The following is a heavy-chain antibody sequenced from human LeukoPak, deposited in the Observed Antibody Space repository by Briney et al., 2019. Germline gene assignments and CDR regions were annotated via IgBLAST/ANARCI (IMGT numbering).Heavy chain of an antibody. V-gene: IGHV3-21*04. Sequence: GGSLRLSCAASGFTFSSYSMNWVRQAPGKGLEWVSSISSSSSYIYYADSVKGRFTISRDNAKNSLYLQMNSLRAEDTAVYYCAKDLGSHQPGYFQHWGQGTLVTVSS. CDR1: GFTFSSYS. J-gene: IGHJ1*01. CDR2: ISSSSSYI. D-gene: IGHD2-2*01. CDR3: AKDLGSHQPGYFQH.